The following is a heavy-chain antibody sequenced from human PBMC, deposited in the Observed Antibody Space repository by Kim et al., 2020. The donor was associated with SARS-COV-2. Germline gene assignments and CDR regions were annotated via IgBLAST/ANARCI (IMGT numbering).Heavy chain of an antibody. J-gene: IGHJ6*02. D-gene: IGHD2-8*02. CDR2: ISYEGKNK. CDR1: GFTLSDYG. V-gene: IGHV3-30*18. CDR3: AKGGCTGANCYKDFYYYGMDV. Sequence: GGSLRLSCAASGFTLSDYGMHWVRQAPGKGLEWVAFISYEGKNKYYAESVKGRFTISKDYSQNTLNLQMNSLRPEDTALYYCAKGGCTGANCYKDFYYYGMDVWGRGTTVTASS.